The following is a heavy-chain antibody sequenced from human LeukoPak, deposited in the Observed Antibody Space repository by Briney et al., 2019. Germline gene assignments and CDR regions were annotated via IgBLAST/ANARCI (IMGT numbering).Heavy chain of an antibody. CDR2: IYYSGST. CDR1: GGSISSSSYY. CDR3: ASGYAKGFDY. J-gene: IGHJ4*02. Sequence: SETLSLTCTVSGGSISSSSYYWGWIRQPPGKGLEWIGSIYYSGSTYYNPSLKSRVTISVDTSKNQFSLKLSSVTAADTAVYYCASGYAKGFDYWGQGTLVTVSS. D-gene: IGHD2-15*01. V-gene: IGHV4-39*01.